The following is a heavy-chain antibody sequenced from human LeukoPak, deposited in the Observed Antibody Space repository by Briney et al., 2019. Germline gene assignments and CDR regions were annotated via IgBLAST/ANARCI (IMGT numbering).Heavy chain of an antibody. CDR3: ARVAFGLYVMDV. CDR2: ISSDSTYI. D-gene: IGHD3-3*01. J-gene: IGHJ6*02. Sequence: GGSLRLSCAASGFTFSTYSMNWVRQAPGKGLEWASSISSDSTYIFYADSLKGRFTISRDNAKNSLYLQMISLRAEDTAVYYCARVAFGLYVMDVWGQGTTVTVSS. V-gene: IGHV3-21*01. CDR1: GFTFSTYS.